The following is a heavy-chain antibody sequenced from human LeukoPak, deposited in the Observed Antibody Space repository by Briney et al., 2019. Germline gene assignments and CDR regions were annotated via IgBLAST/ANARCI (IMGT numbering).Heavy chain of an antibody. CDR2: IWYDGSNK. D-gene: IGHD5-18*01. CDR1: GFTFSSYG. Sequence: QPGRSLRLSCAASGFTFSSYGMHWVRQAPGKGLEWVAVIWYDGSNKYYADSVKGRFTISRDNSKNTLYLQMNGLRAEDTAVYYCAKDAGEYSYAMFFDYWGQGTLVTVSS. CDR3: AKDAGEYSYAMFFDY. J-gene: IGHJ4*02. V-gene: IGHV3-33*06.